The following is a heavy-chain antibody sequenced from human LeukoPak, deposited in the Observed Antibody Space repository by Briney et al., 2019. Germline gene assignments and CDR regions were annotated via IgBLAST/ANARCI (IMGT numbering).Heavy chain of an antibody. CDR3: ARAGGAGLTGIAAAKY. CDR1: GGSISSGDYY. J-gene: IGHJ4*02. CDR2: IYYSGST. V-gene: IGHV4-30-4*01. D-gene: IGHD6-13*01. Sequence: PSETLSLTCTVSGGSISSGDYYWSWIRQPPGKGLEWIGYIYYSGSTYYNPSLKSRVTISVDTSKNQFSLKLSSVTAADTAVYYCARAGGAGLTGIAAAKYWGQGTLVTVSS.